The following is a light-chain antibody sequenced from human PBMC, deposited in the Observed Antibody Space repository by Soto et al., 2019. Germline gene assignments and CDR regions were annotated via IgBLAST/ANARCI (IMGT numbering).Light chain of an antibody. CDR3: STYTGSNTPYV. CDR1: SSDVGGYNS. J-gene: IGLJ1*01. CDR2: QVN. Sequence: QSALTQPASVSGSPGQSITISCTGTSSDVGGYNSVSWYRQDPGKAPKLIIYQVNKRPSGVSYRFSGSKSGNSASLTISGLQADDEADYYCSTYTGSNTPYVFGTGTKVTVL. V-gene: IGLV2-14*01.